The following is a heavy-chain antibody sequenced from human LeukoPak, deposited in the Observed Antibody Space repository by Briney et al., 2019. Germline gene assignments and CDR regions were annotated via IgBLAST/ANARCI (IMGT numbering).Heavy chain of an antibody. CDR1: GFTFSSYA. Sequence: PGGSLRLSCAASGFTFSSYAMSWVRQAPGKGLEWVSAISGSGGSTYYADSVKGRFTISRDHSKNTLYLQMNSLRAEDRAVYYCAKDLGYYDSSGYQTGFDYWGQGTLVTVSS. CDR2: ISGSGGST. V-gene: IGHV3-23*01. D-gene: IGHD3-22*01. CDR3: AKDLGYYDSSGYQTGFDY. J-gene: IGHJ4*02.